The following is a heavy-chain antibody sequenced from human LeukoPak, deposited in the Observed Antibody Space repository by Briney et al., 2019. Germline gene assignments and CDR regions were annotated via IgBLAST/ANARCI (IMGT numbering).Heavy chain of an antibody. J-gene: IGHJ6*04. D-gene: IGHD2-15*01. V-gene: IGHV1-46*01. CDR2: INPSGGST. Sequence: ASVKVSCKASGYTFTSYYMHWVRQAPGQGLEWMGIINPSGGSTSYAQKFQGRVTMTRDTSTSTVYMELSSLRSEDTAVYYCASATLRCSGGSCYEVDVWGKGTTVTVSS. CDR1: GYTFTSYY. CDR3: ASATLRCSGGSCYEVDV.